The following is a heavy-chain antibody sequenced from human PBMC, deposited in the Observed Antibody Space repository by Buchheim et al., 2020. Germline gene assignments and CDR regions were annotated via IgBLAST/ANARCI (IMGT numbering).Heavy chain of an antibody. V-gene: IGHV3-30-3*01. CDR3: ALEPGSYYIDY. CDR2: ISYDGSNK. Sequence: QVQLVESGGGVVQPGRSLRLSCAASGFTFSSYAMHWVRQAPGKGLEWVAVISYDGSNKYYADSVKGRFTISRDNSKNTLYLQMNSLRAEDTAVYYCALEPGSYYIDYWGQGTL. D-gene: IGHD1-26*01. J-gene: IGHJ4*02. CDR1: GFTFSSYA.